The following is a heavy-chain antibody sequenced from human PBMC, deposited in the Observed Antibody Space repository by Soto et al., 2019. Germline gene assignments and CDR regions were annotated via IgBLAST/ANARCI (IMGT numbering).Heavy chain of an antibody. CDR1: GGTFSSYA. CDR3: ARHQTQAPYYYYYGMDV. Sequence: QVQLVQSGAEVKKPGSSVKVSCKASGGTFSSYAISWVRQAPGQGLEWMGGIIPIFGTANYAQKFQGRVTITADKSTSTAYMELSSQRSEDTAVYYCARHQTQAPYYYYYGMDVWGQGTTVTVSS. D-gene: IGHD6-6*01. J-gene: IGHJ6*02. CDR2: IIPIFGTA. V-gene: IGHV1-69*06.